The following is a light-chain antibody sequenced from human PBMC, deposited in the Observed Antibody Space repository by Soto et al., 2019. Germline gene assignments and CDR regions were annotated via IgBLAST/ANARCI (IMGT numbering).Light chain of an antibody. CDR2: GAS. J-gene: IGKJ2*01. Sequence: IMLTQSPGTLSLSPGEGATLSCRASQSVSSSYLAWYQQKPGQAPRLLIYGASSRATGIPDRFSGSGSGTDFTLTISRLEPEDFAVYYCQQYGSSPPTFGQGTKLEIK. CDR3: QQYGSSPPT. V-gene: IGKV3-20*01. CDR1: QSVSSSY.